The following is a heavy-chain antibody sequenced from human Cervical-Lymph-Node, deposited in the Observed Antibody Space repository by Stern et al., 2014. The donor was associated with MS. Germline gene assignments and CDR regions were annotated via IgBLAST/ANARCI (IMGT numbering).Heavy chain of an antibody. V-gene: IGHV1-2*06. CDR1: GYSFTGYD. CDR3: ATVGTSDY. CDR2: INPNSGGT. Sequence: VQLVEYGAEVKKPGGSVKVSCKASGYSFTGYDMHWVRQAPGKGLAWMGRINPNSGGTTYEKKFEGRVTMTRDTSINTAYMDLSRLRSDDTAVYYCATVGTSDYWGQGTLVTVSS. J-gene: IGHJ4*02.